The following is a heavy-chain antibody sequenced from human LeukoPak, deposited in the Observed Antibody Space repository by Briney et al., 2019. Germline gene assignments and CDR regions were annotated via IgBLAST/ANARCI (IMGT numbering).Heavy chain of an antibody. CDR3: ARGPITTRSHFDY. J-gene: IGHJ4*02. V-gene: IGHV1-3*01. D-gene: IGHD3-22*01. Sequence: KFQGRVTITRDTSASTAYMELSSLRSEDTAVYYCARGPITTRSHFDYWGQGTLVTVSS.